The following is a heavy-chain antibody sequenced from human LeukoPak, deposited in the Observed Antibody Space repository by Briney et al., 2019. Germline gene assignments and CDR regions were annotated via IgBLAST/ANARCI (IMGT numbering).Heavy chain of an antibody. Sequence: GGSLRLSCAASGFTFSSYSMNWVRQAPGKGLEWVSHITASGTAMFYADSVKGRFTISRDNSKNTLYLQMNSLRVEDTAIYYCAKYAPPTTVVTRFFDSWGQGTLVTVSS. D-gene: IGHD4-23*01. CDR2: ITASGTAM. CDR3: AKYAPPTTVVTRFFDS. CDR1: GFTFSSYS. J-gene: IGHJ4*02. V-gene: IGHV3-23*01.